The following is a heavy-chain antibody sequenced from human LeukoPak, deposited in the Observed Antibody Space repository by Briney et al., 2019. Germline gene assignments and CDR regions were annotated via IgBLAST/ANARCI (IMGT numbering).Heavy chain of an antibody. Sequence: SETLSLTCTVSGGSISSYYWSWIRQPPGKGLEWIGYIYYSGSTNYNPSLKSRVTISVDTSKNQFSLKLSSVTAADTAVYYCAREGYSGYDSAFDYWGQGTLVTASS. CDR3: AREGYSGYDSAFDY. CDR1: GGSISSYY. D-gene: IGHD5-12*01. V-gene: IGHV4-59*01. J-gene: IGHJ4*02. CDR2: IYYSGST.